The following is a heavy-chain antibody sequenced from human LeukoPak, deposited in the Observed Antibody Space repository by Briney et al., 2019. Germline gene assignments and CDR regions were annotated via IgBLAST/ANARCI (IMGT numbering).Heavy chain of an antibody. V-gene: IGHV4-38-2*02. CDR1: GYSISSGYY. Sequence: TSETLSLTCTVSGYSISSGYYWGWIRQPPGKGLEWIGSFYYSGSTYYNPSLKSRVSISVDTSKNQFSLKLSSVTAADTAVYYCARDGYSSDSHVDYWGQGTLVTVSS. D-gene: IGHD6-19*01. CDR2: FYYSGST. CDR3: ARDGYSSDSHVDY. J-gene: IGHJ4*02.